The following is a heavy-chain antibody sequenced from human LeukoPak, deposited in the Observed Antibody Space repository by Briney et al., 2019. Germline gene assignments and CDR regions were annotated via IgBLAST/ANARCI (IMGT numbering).Heavy chain of an antibody. V-gene: IGHV3-7*04. CDR2: IKQDGSEK. Sequence: SGRSLRLSCAASGFTFSSYAMHWVRQAPGKGLEWVANIKQDGSEKYYVDSVKGRFTISRDNAKNSLYLQMNSLRAEDTAVYYCARGRYCSSTSCPLFDYWGQGTLVTVSS. J-gene: IGHJ4*02. CDR1: GFTFSSYA. CDR3: ARGRYCSSTSCPLFDY. D-gene: IGHD2-2*01.